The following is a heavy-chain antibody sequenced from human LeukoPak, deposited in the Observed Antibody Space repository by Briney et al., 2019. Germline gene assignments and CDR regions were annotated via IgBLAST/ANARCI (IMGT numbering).Heavy chain of an antibody. CDR3: ARFDGDYSAFDY. D-gene: IGHD4-17*01. Sequence: PSETLSLTCTVSGGSITGNLHYWGWIRQPPGKGLEWIGEINHSGSTNYNPSLKSRVTISVDTSKNQFSLKLSSVTAADTAVYYCARFDGDYSAFDYWGQGTLVTVSS. V-gene: IGHV4-39*07. J-gene: IGHJ4*02. CDR2: INHSGST. CDR1: GGSITGNLHY.